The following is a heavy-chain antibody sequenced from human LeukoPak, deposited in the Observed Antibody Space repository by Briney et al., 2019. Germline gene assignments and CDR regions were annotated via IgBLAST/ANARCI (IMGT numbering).Heavy chain of an antibody. Sequence: PSETLSLICTVSGGSISSYYWSWIRQPPGKGLEWIGYIYYSGSTNYNPSLKSRVTISVDTSKNQFSLKLSSVTAADTAVYYCAKGLRFLEWFWFDPWGQGTLVTVSS. V-gene: IGHV4-59*01. CDR2: IYYSGST. J-gene: IGHJ5*02. D-gene: IGHD3-3*01. CDR3: AKGLRFLEWFWFDP. CDR1: GGSISSYY.